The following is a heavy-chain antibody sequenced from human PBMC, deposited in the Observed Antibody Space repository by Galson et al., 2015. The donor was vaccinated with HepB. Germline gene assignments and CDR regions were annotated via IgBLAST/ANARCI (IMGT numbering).Heavy chain of an antibody. V-gene: IGHV3-48*04. CDR3: VRDLPGSSVYN. D-gene: IGHD3-22*01. CDR1: GFTFSSYS. J-gene: IGHJ4*02. Sequence: SLRLSCAASGFTFSSYSMNWVRQAPGKGLEWVSYISSSRTTIYYADSVKGRFTISRDNAKNSLYLRMNSLRADDTALYYCVRDLPGSSVYNWGQGTLVTVSS. CDR2: ISSSRTTI.